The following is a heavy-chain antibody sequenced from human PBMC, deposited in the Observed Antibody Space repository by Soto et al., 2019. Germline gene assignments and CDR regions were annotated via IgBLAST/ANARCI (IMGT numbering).Heavy chain of an antibody. CDR3: ARDFAYFDS. CDR1: GGPFKSGSYS. D-gene: IGHD3-3*01. V-gene: IGHV4-61*01. Sequence: SETLSLTCTVSGGPFKSGSYSWSWIRQPPGKGLEWIGYVYHTGRTSYNPSLKSRVSISMDTSKNQFFLNLDSVTAADTAVYFCARDFAYFDSWGQGTLVTVSS. J-gene: IGHJ4*02. CDR2: VYHTGRT.